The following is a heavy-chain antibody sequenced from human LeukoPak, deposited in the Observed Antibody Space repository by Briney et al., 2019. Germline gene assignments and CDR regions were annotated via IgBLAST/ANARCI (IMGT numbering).Heavy chain of an antibody. CDR3: ARDISSSLDAFDI. V-gene: IGHV3-53*01. Sequence: GGSLRLSCAASGFTVSSNYMSWVRQAPGKGLEWVSVIYSGGSTYYADSVKGRFTISRDNSKNTLYLQMNSLRAEDTAVYYCARDISSSLDAFDIWGQGTMVTVSS. D-gene: IGHD6-13*01. CDR1: GFTVSSNY. CDR2: IYSGGST. J-gene: IGHJ3*02.